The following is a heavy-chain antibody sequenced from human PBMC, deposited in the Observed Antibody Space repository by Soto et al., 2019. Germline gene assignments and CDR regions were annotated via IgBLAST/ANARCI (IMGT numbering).Heavy chain of an antibody. D-gene: IGHD1-26*01. CDR2: ISGSGGST. V-gene: IGHV3-23*01. Sequence: PGGSLRLSCAASGFTFSSYAMSWVRQAPGKGLEWVSAISGSGGSTYYADSVKGRFTISRDNSKNTLYLQMNSLRAEDTAVYYCAGGWELLDAFDSCGQGTMVTVSS. J-gene: IGHJ3*02. CDR1: GFTFSSYA. CDR3: AGGWELLDAFDS.